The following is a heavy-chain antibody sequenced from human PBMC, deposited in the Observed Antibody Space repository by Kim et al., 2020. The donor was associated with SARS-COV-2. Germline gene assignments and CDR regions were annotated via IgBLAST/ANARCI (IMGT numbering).Heavy chain of an antibody. CDR2: FSTNT. Sequence: GGSLRLSCVGSGFPFDIYGMTWARQAPGKGLEWVSSFSTNTFYADSVKGRFTISRDNPKNTLYLQMNSLRAEDTAIYYCAKHVKSCSGGTCSLAMDVWGQGTMVTVSS. D-gene: IGHD2-15*01. J-gene: IGHJ6*02. CDR1: GFPFDIYG. V-gene: IGHV3-23*01. CDR3: AKHVKSCSGGTCSLAMDV.